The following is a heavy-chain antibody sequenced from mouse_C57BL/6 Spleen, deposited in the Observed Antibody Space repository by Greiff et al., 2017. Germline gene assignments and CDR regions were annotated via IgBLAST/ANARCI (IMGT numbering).Heavy chain of an antibody. D-gene: IGHD2-5*01. V-gene: IGHV1-22*01. CDR2: INPNNGGT. CDR1: GYTFTDYN. Sequence: LVKPGASVKMSCKASGYTFTDYNMHWVKQSHGKSLEWIGYINPNNGGTSYNQKFKGKATLTVNKSSSTAYMELRSLTSEDSAVYYCARPYYSNYFDYWGQGTTLTVSS. J-gene: IGHJ2*01. CDR3: ARPYYSNYFDY.